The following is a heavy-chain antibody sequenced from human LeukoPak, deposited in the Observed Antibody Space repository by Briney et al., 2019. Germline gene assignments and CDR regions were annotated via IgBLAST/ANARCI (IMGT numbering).Heavy chain of an antibody. CDR1: GFTFSSYA. CDR3: ARDYVWGSYDIADY. J-gene: IGHJ4*02. V-gene: IGHV3-23*01. Sequence: PGGSLRLSCAASGFTFSSYAMGWVRQPPGKGLERVSAISGSGDSTYYADSVKGRFTISRDKSMNTLFLQMNSLRAEDTAVYYCARDYVWGSYDIADYWGQGTLVTVSS. CDR2: ISGSGDST. D-gene: IGHD3-16*01.